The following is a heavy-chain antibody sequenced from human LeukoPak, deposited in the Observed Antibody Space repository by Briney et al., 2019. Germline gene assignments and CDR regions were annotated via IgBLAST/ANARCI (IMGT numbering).Heavy chain of an antibody. CDR1: GGSISSGGYY. CDR3: ARDSRYCSSTSCENYYYYGMDV. CDR2: IYYSGST. V-gene: IGHV4-31*03. D-gene: IGHD2-2*01. Sequence: PSETLSLTCTVSGGSISSGGYYWSWIRQHPGKGLEWIGYIYYSGSTYYNPSLKSRVTISVDTSKNQFSLKLSCVTAADTAVYYCARDSRYCSSTSCENYYYYGMDVWGQGTTVTVSS. J-gene: IGHJ6*02.